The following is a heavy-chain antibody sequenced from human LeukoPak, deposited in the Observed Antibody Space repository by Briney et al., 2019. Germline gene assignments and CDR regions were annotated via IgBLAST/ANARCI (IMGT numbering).Heavy chain of an antibody. CDR2: ISTSSSTI. J-gene: IGHJ4*02. D-gene: IGHD1-7*01. CDR3: ARTGTSSGGYY. Sequence: GGSLRLSCAASGFTFSSYSMNWVRQAPGKGLEWVSYISTSSSTIYYADSVKGRFTISRDNAKNSLYLQMNSLRAEDTAVYYCARTGTSSGGYYWGQGTLVTVSS. V-gene: IGHV3-48*01. CDR1: GFTFSSYS.